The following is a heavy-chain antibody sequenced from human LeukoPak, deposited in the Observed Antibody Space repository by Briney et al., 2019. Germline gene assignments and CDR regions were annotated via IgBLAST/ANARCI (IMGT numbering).Heavy chain of an antibody. D-gene: IGHD3-3*01. CDR1: GFTFSRYP. J-gene: IGHJ4*02. V-gene: IGHV3-64D*09. Sequence: GGSLRLSCSASGFTFSRYPMHWVRQAPGKGLEYVSAISGNGGSTYYADSVKGRFTISRDNSKDTLYLQMSSLRTEDTAIYYCVKAQYDFWSGLDYWGQGTLVTVSS. CDR2: ISGNGGST. CDR3: VKAQYDFWSGLDY.